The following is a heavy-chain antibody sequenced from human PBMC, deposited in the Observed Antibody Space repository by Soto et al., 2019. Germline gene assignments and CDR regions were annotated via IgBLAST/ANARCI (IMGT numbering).Heavy chain of an antibody. D-gene: IGHD3-22*01. CDR3: ARQIYDSDTGPNFQYYFDS. V-gene: IGHV5-10-1*01. Sequence: GESLKISCKGSGYSFAGYWITWVRQKPGKGLGWMGRIDPSDSQTYYSPSFRGHVTISVTKSITTVFLQWSSLRASDTAMYYCARQIYDSDTGPNFQYYFDSWGQGTPVTVS. CDR1: GYSFAGYW. CDR2: IDPSDSQT. J-gene: IGHJ4*02.